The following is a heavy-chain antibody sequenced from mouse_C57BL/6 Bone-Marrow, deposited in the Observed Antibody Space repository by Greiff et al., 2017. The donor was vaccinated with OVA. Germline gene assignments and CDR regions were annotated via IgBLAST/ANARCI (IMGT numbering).Heavy chain of an antibody. CDR1: GYTFTSYG. CDR3: ARDYYGSSHQAWFAY. CDR2: IYPRSGNT. V-gene: IGHV1-81*01. Sequence: QVQLQQSGAELARPGASVKLSCKASGYTFTSYGISWVKQRTGQGLEWIGEIYPRSGNTYYNEKFKGKATLTADKSSSTAYMELRSLTSEDSAVYFCARDYYGSSHQAWFAYWGQGTLVTVSA. D-gene: IGHD1-1*01. J-gene: IGHJ3*01.